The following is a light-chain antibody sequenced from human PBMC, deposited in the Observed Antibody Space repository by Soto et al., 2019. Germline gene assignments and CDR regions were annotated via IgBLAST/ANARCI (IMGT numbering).Light chain of an antibody. Sequence: QSVLTQPPSVSAAPGQKVTISCSGSGSNIGKNDVSWYLQLPGAAPKLLIYDTNKRPSGIPDRFSGSESGTSATLGITGLQTWDEPDYSCGTWDTRLSVVVFGGGTQLTVL. CDR3: GTWDTRLSVVV. CDR1: GSNIGKND. V-gene: IGLV1-51*01. CDR2: DTN. J-gene: IGLJ2*01.